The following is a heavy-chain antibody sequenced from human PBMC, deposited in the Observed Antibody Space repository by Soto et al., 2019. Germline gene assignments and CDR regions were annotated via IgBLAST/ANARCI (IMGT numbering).Heavy chain of an antibody. V-gene: IGHV3-48*03. Sequence: SLRLSCAASGFTFSGYEMNWVCQAPGKGLEWVSYISSTGSTIYYADSVKGRFTISRDNAKNSLFLLMNSLRAEDTAVYYCARDASHSSQFDYWGQGTLVTVSS. CDR2: ISSTGSTI. J-gene: IGHJ4*02. CDR1: GFTFSGYE. CDR3: ARDASHSSQFDY. D-gene: IGHD6-13*01.